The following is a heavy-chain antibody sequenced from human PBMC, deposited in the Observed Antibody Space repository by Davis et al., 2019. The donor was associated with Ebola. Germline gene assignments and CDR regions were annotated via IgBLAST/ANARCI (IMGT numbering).Heavy chain of an antibody. J-gene: IGHJ4*02. CDR1: GFTFSDYY. V-gene: IGHV3-11*06. CDR3: ARGGYGDYHTDY. Sequence: GESLKISCAASGFTFSDYYMSWIRQAPGKGLEWVSYISSSSSYTNYADSVMGRFTISRDNAKNSLYLQMNSLRAEDTAVYYCARGGYGDYHTDYWGQGTLVTVSS. CDR2: ISSSSSYT. D-gene: IGHD4-17*01.